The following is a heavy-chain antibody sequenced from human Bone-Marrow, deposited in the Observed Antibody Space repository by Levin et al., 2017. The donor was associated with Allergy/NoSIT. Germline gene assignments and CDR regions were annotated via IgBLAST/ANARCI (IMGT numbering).Heavy chain of an antibody. V-gene: IGHV3-48*03. CDR3: ARYDYIWGSYRPTRDAFDI. D-gene: IGHD3-16*02. CDR1: GFTFSSYE. CDR2: ISSSGRTI. J-gene: IGHJ3*02. Sequence: GGSLRLSCAASGFTFSSYEMNWVRQAPGKGLEWVSYISSSGRTIYYADSVKGRFTISRDNAKNSLYLQMNSLRAEDTAVYYCARYDYIWGSYRPTRDAFDIWGQGTMVTVSS.